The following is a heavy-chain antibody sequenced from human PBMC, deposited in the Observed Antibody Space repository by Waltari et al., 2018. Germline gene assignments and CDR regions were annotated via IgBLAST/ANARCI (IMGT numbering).Heavy chain of an antibody. CDR1: GFTFSDHA. Sequence: QLLESGGGLVQPGKSLRLSCVASGFTFSDHAMSWVRQRPGEGLDWVSSLSASGHVSYYTASVKGRFVISRDNSKNTLFLHLNAVTVGDTAIFYCAKNATLGRARYFDLWGRGTLVTVSP. CDR2: LSASGHVS. D-gene: IGHD2-2*01. V-gene: IGHV3-23*01. CDR3: AKNATLGRARYFDL. J-gene: IGHJ2*01.